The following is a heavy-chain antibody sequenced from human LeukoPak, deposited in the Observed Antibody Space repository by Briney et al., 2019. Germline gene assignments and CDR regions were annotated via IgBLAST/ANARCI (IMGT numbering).Heavy chain of an antibody. CDR1: GFTFSSYE. CDR2: ISSSGSTI. CDR3: ARDSGWWYDSSGYYNY. D-gene: IGHD3-22*01. Sequence: GGSLRLSCAASGFTFSSYEMNWVRQAPGKGLEWVSYISSSGSTIYYADSVKGRFTISRDNAKNSLYLQMNSLRAEDTAVYYCARDSGWWYDSSGYYNYWGQGTLVTVSS. J-gene: IGHJ4*02. V-gene: IGHV3-48*03.